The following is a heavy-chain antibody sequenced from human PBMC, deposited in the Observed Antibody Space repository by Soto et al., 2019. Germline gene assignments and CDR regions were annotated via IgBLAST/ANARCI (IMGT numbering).Heavy chain of an antibody. CDR3: AKEGRDGYNFYFDY. J-gene: IGHJ4*02. CDR2: ISYDGSNK. D-gene: IGHD5-12*01. CDR1: GFTFSSYG. Sequence: VGSLRLSCAASGFTFSSYGMHWVRQAPGKGLEWVAVISYDGSNKYYADSVKGRFTISRDNSKNTLYLQMNSLRAEDTAVYYCAKEGRDGYNFYFDYWGQGTLVTVSS. V-gene: IGHV3-30*18.